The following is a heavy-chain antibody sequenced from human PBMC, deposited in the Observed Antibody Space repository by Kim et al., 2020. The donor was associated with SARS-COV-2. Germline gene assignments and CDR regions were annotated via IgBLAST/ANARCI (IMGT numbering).Heavy chain of an antibody. V-gene: IGHV3-33*01. Sequence: SNKYYADSVKGRFTISRDNSKNTLYLQMNSLRAEDTAVYYCARGFGCPDYWGQGTLVTVSS. J-gene: IGHJ4*02. CDR2: SNK. CDR3: ARGFGCPDY. D-gene: IGHD3-10*01.